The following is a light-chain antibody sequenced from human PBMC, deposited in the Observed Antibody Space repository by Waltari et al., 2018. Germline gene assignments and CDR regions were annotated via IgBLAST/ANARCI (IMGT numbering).Light chain of an antibody. CDR2: DAS. J-gene: IGKJ5*01. CDR1: QSVSSY. CDR3: QQRSNWPPEIT. Sequence: EIVLTQSPATMSLSPGARANLPSRASQSVSSYLAWYQQKPGQAPRLLIYDASNRATGIPARFSGSGSGTDFTLTISSLEPEDFAVYYCQQRSNWPPEITFGQGTRLEIK. V-gene: IGKV3-11*01.